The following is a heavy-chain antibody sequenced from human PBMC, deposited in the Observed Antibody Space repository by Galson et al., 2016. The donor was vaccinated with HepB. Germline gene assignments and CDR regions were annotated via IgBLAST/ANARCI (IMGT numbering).Heavy chain of an antibody. CDR3: VSGYDAHAYGY. V-gene: IGHV3-74*01. J-gene: IGHJ4*02. CDR1: GFTFTVYW. CDR2: INLDGSTT. D-gene: IGHD2-15*01. Sequence: SLRLSCAASGFTFTVYWMHWVRQAPGKGLVWVSHINLDGSTTTYADSVKGRFTISRDNARNTLDLQMDSLRAEDTAVYYCVSGYDAHAYGYWGQGTLVTVSS.